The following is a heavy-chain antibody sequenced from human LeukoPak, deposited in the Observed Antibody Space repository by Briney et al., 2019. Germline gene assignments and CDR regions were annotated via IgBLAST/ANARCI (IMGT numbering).Heavy chain of an antibody. V-gene: IGHV3-53*01. Sequence: AGGSLRLSCAASGFTVSSNYMSWVRQAPGKGLEWVSVIYSGGITYYADSVKGRFTISRDNSKNTLYLQMNSLRAEDTAVYYCARATAGTVMAVDYWGQGTLVTVSS. D-gene: IGHD6-13*01. CDR1: GFTVSSNY. CDR3: ARATAGTVMAVDY. CDR2: IYSGGIT. J-gene: IGHJ4*02.